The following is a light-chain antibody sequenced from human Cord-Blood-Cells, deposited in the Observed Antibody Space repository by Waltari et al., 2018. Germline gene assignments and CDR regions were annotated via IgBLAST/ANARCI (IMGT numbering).Light chain of an antibody. CDR3: QVWDSSSDHPV. CDR1: NIGSKS. CDR2: YDS. V-gene: IGLV3-21*04. J-gene: IGLJ2*01. Sequence: SYVLTQPPSASVAPGKTARITCGGNNIGSKSVHWYQQQPGQAPVLVIYYDSDRPSGIPERFSGSNSGNTATLTISRVEAGDEADYYCQVWDSSSDHPVFGGGTKLTVL.